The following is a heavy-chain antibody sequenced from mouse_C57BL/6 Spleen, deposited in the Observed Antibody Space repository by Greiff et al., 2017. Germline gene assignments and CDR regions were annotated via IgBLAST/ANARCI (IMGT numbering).Heavy chain of an antibody. CDR3: AMCYYGSSYGYFDV. CDR2: IHPSDSDT. V-gene: IGHV1-74*01. D-gene: IGHD1-1*01. Sequence: QVQLQQPGAELVKPGASVKVSCKASGYTFTSYWMHWVKQRPGQGLEWIGRIHPSDSDTNYNQKFKGKATLTVDKSSSTAYMQLISLTSEDSAVYYCAMCYYGSSYGYFDVWGTGTTVTVSS. CDR1: GYTFTSYW. J-gene: IGHJ1*03.